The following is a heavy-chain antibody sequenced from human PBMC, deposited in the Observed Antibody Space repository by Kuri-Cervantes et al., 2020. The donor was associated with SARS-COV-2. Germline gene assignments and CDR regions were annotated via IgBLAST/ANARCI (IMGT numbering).Heavy chain of an antibody. D-gene: IGHD2-2*02. CDR1: GDSVSSRY. J-gene: IGHJ3*02. CDR3: ARVGGYCSSTSCYNHAFDI. CDR2: IYYSGST. V-gene: IGHV4-59*02. Sequence: SETLSLTCTVSGDSVSSRYWSWIRQPPGKGLEWIGYIYYSGSTNYNPSLKSRVTISVDTSKNQFSLKLSSVTAADTAVYYCARVGGYCSSTSCYNHAFDIWGQGTMVTVSS.